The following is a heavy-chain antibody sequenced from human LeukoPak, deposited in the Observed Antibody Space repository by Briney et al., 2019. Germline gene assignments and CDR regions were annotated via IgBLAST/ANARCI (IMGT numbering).Heavy chain of an antibody. D-gene: IGHD6-13*01. Sequence: ASVEVSCKASGYTFTSYGISWVRQAPGQGLEWMGWISAYNGNANYAQKLQGRVTMTTDTSTSTAYMELRSLRSDDTAVYYCARDLYRAAAGTTWDFDYWGQGTLVTVSS. CDR3: ARDLYRAAAGTTWDFDY. CDR1: GYTFTSYG. J-gene: IGHJ4*02. CDR2: ISAYNGNA. V-gene: IGHV1-18*01.